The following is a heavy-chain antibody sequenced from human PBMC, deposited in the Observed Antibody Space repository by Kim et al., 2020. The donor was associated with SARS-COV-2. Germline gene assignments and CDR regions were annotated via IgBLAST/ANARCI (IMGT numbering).Heavy chain of an antibody. J-gene: IGHJ4*02. V-gene: IGHV1-18*01. CDR3: ARGDYGDYVGDY. D-gene: IGHD4-17*01. Sequence: NYAQKLQGRGTMTTDTSTSTAYMELRSLRSDDTAVYYCARGDYGDYVGDYWGQGTLVTVSS.